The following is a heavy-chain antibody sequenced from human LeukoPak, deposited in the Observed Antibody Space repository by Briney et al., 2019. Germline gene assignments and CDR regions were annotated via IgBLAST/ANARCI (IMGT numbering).Heavy chain of an antibody. J-gene: IGHJ4*02. CDR1: GYTFTGYY. D-gene: IGHD5-24*01. CDR3: ARWMAGVYYFDY. V-gene: IGHV1-2*02. CDR2: INPNSGGT. Sequence: ASVKVSCKASGYTFTGYYMHWVRQAPGQGLEWMGWINPNSGGTNYAQTFQGRVTMTRDTSISTAYMELSRLRSDDTAVYYCARWMAGVYYFDYWGQGTLVTVSS.